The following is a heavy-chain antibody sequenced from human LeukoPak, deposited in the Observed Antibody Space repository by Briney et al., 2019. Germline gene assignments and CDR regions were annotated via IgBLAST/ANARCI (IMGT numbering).Heavy chain of an antibody. CDR2: ISYDGSNK. CDR1: GFTFSSYA. V-gene: IGHV3-30*04. J-gene: IGHJ4*02. Sequence: QAGGSLRLSCAASGFTFSSYAMHWVRQAPGKGLEWVAVISYDGSNKYYADSVKGLFTISRDNSKNTLYLQMNSLRAEDTAVYYCARSHIAVAGTPFDYWGQGTLVTVSS. D-gene: IGHD6-19*01. CDR3: ARSHIAVAGTPFDY.